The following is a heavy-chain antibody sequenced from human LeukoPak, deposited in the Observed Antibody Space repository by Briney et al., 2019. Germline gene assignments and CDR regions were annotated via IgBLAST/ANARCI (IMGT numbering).Heavy chain of an antibody. V-gene: IGHV3-23*01. CDR1: GFTFSSYA. CDR2: ISGSGGST. Sequence: GGSLRLSCAASGFTFSSYAMSLVRQAPGKGLEWVSAISGSGGSTYYADSVKGRFTISRDNSKNTLYLQMNSLRAEDTAVYYCTKDGYSSSWYAFDSWGQGTLVTVSS. CDR3: TKDGYSSSWYAFDS. J-gene: IGHJ4*02. D-gene: IGHD6-13*01.